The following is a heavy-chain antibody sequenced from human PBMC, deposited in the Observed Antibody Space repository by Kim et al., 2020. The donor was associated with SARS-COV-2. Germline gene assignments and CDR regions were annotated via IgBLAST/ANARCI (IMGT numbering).Heavy chain of an antibody. Sequence: SETLSLTCTVSGGSISSGGYYWSWIRQHPGKGLEWIGYIYYSGSTYYNPSLKSRVTISVDTSKNQFSLKLSSVTAADTAVYYCAIGARSSSWYPYYYGMDVWGQGTTVTVSS. CDR3: AIGARSSSWYPYYYGMDV. J-gene: IGHJ6*02. D-gene: IGHD6-13*01. V-gene: IGHV4-31*03. CDR1: GGSISSGGYY. CDR2: IYYSGST.